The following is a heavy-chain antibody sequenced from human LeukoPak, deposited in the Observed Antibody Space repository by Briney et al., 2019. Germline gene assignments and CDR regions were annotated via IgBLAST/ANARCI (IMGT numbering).Heavy chain of an antibody. D-gene: IGHD3-3*01. CDR1: GYTFTSYD. Sequence: GASVKVSCEASGYTFTSYDINWVRQATGQGLEWMGWMNPNSGNTGYAQKFQGRVTMTRNTSISTAYMELSSLRSEDTAVYYCARGEHDFWSGYYRNYYYGMDVWGQGTTVTVSS. V-gene: IGHV1-8*01. CDR2: MNPNSGNT. CDR3: ARGEHDFWSGYYRNYYYGMDV. J-gene: IGHJ6*02.